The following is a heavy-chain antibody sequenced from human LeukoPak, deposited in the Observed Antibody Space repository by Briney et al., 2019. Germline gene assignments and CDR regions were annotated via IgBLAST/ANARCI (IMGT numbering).Heavy chain of an antibody. CDR1: GFTFSVYS. CDR2: ISIAGVYT. Sequence: GGSLRLSCEVSGFTFSVYSMNWGCKAPGEGLQWFASISIAGVYTYYADSVKGRFTISRDNAKDSLYLQMVTLRAEDTAVYYCARDILGGVGNCFDPWGQETLVSVSS. V-gene: IGHV3-21*01. D-gene: IGHD3-3*02. J-gene: IGHJ5*02. CDR3: ARDILGGVGNCFDP.